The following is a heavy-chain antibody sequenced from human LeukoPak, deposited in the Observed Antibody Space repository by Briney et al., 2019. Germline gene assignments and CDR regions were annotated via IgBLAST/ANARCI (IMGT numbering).Heavy chain of an antibody. D-gene: IGHD3-10*01. Sequence: SETLSLTCAVYGGSFSGYYWSWIRQPPGKGLEWIGEINHSGSTNYNPSLKSRVTISVDTSKNQFSLKLSSVTAADTAVYYCARGRGAYYYGSGSYAPPPPLDYWGQGTLVTVSS. J-gene: IGHJ4*02. V-gene: IGHV4-34*01. CDR3: ARGRGAYYYGSGSYAPPPPLDY. CDR1: GGSFSGYY. CDR2: INHSGST.